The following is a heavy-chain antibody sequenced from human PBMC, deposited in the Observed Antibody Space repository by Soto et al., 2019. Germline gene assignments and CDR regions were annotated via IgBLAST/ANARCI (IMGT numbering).Heavy chain of an antibody. CDR2: LNRDGSRT. Sequence: EVPVAESGGGLVQPGGSLRLSCAASGFTLSNNWMHWVRQAPGQGLVWVSRLNRDGSRTDYADSVKGRFSISRDNAKNTLYLQMSNLGAEDTAMYYCARGGSGTYGDYYAMDVWGQGSTVTVSS. D-gene: IGHD1-26*01. CDR1: GFTLSNNW. V-gene: IGHV3-74*02. CDR3: ARGGSGTYGDYYAMDV. J-gene: IGHJ6*02.